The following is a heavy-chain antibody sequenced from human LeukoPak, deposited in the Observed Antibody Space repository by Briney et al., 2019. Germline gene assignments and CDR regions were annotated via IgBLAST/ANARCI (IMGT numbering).Heavy chain of an antibody. CDR2: IYYSGST. CDR1: GGSISSYY. V-gene: IGHV4-59*01. CDR3: ARVRLVRGVISYMDV. D-gene: IGHD3-10*01. Sequence: SETLSLTCTVSGGSISSYYWSWIRRPPGKGREWIGYIYYSGSTNYYPSLKSRVTISVDASKNQFSQKLSSVTAADTAVYYCARVRLVRGVISYMDVWGQGTTVTVSS. J-gene: IGHJ6*03.